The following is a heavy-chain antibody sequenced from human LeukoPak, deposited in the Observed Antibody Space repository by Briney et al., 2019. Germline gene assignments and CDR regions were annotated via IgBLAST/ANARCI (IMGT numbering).Heavy chain of an antibody. D-gene: IGHD2-21*02. CDR2: IHYSGST. CDR1: GDSISTYY. Sequence: SETLSLTCTVSGDSISTYYWSWIRQPPGKGLEWLGYIHYSGSTKYNPSLESRVTISLDTAKNQFSLRLSSLTAADTAVYYCARGEGQAVSAFDYWGQGMLVTVSS. V-gene: IGHV4-59*01. CDR3: ARGEGQAVSAFDY. J-gene: IGHJ4*02.